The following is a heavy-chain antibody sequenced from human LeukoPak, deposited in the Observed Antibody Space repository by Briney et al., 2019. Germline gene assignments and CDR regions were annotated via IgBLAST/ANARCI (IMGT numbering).Heavy chain of an antibody. CDR2: IRYDGSNK. CDR1: GFTFSSYG. Sequence: GGSLRLSCGASGFTFSSYGMHWVRLAPDKGLEWVAFIRYDGSNKNYADSVKGRFTISRDNSKNTLYLQMNSLRAEDTAVYYCAKVYEYGDNDWFDSWGQGTLVTVSS. V-gene: IGHV3-30*02. J-gene: IGHJ5*01. CDR3: AKVYEYGDNDWFDS. D-gene: IGHD4-17*01.